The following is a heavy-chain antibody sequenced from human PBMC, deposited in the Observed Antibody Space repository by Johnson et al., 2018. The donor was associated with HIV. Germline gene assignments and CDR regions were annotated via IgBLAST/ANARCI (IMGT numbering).Heavy chain of an antibody. D-gene: IGHD3-3*01. CDR1: GFTFSSYD. V-gene: IGHV3-13*01. J-gene: IGHJ3*02. Sequence: VQLVESGGGLVQPGGSLRLSCAASGFTFSSYDMHWVRQATGKGLEWVSAIGTAGDTYYPGSVKGRFTISRENAKNSLYLQMNSLRAEDTALYYCTTRVTVVIISSDAFDIWGQGTMVTVAS. CDR2: IGTAGDT. CDR3: TTRVTVVIISSDAFDI.